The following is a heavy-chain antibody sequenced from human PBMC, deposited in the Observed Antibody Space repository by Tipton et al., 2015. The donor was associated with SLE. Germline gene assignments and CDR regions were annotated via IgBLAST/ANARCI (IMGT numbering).Heavy chain of an antibody. CDR1: GGSISTYY. CDR2: IYYSGST. CDR3: ARGGIGGYDSFDY. Sequence: TLSLTCTVSGGSISTYYWSWIRQPPGKGLEWIGYIYYSGSTNYNPSLKSRVTISIDTSKNQFSLKLSSVTAADTAAYYCARGGIGGYDSFDYWGQGTLVTVSS. V-gene: IGHV4-59*01. D-gene: IGHD5-12*01. J-gene: IGHJ4*02.